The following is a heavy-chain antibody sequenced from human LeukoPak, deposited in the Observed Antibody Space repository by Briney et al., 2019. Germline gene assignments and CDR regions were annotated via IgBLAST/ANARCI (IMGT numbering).Heavy chain of an antibody. J-gene: IGHJ4*02. CDR2: FDPEDGET. Sequence: ASVKVSCKVSGYTLTELSMHWVRQAPGKGLEWMGGFDPEDGETIYAQKFQGRVTMTRDTSTSTVYMELSSLRSEDTAVYYCARIPYCSGTTCYVYDYWGQGTLVTVSS. CDR3: ARIPYCSGTTCYVYDY. V-gene: IGHV1-24*01. CDR1: GYTLTELS. D-gene: IGHD2-2*01.